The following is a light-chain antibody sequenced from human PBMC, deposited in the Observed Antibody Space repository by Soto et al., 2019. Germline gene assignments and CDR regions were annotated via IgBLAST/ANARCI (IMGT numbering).Light chain of an antibody. CDR1: QDIRDF. V-gene: IGKV1-9*01. Sequence: DIQLTQSPSFLSASVGDRVTMTCRASQDIRDFLAWYQQEPGKAPKLLIHSAFTLQSGVPSRFSGSGSGTEFTLTISSLQPEDFATYYCLQRKSYPITFGQGTRLEIK. CDR2: SAF. J-gene: IGKJ5*01. CDR3: LQRKSYPIT.